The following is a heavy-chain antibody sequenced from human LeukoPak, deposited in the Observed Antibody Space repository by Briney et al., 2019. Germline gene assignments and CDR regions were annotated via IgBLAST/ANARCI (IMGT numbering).Heavy chain of an antibody. V-gene: IGHV1-69*13. CDR2: IIPILGTA. CDR3: ARGDITIFGVEGFKTYYFDY. D-gene: IGHD3-3*01. CDR1: GGTFSSYA. J-gene: IGHJ4*02. Sequence: SVKVSCKASGGTFSSYAISWVRQAPGQGLEWLGGIIPILGTANYAQKFQGRVTITADESTSTAYMELSSLRSEDTAVYYCARGDITIFGVEGFKTYYFDYWGQGTLVTVSS.